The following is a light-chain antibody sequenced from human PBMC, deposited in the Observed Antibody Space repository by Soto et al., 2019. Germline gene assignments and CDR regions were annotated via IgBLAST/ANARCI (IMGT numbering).Light chain of an antibody. CDR3: SSYTSNRPYV. CDR1: SSDVGGSDY. V-gene: IGLV2-11*01. Sequence: QSALTQPRSVSGSPGQSVTISCTGTSSDVGGSDYVSWYLLHPGKAPKLMIYDVSERPSGVPDRFSGSKSGNTASLIISGLQAEDEADYYCSSYTSNRPYVFGTGTKLTVL. CDR2: DVS. J-gene: IGLJ1*01.